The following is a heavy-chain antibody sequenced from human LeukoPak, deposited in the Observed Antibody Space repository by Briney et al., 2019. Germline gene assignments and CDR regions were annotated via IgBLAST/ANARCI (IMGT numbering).Heavy chain of an antibody. D-gene: IGHD4-17*01. Sequence: GGSLRLSCTTSGFTFSSYWMNWVRQAPGKGLEWVANIKQDGSEKYYVDSVKGRFTISRDNAKNSLYLQMNSLRAEDTAVYYCARSTTNFDYWGQGTLVTVSS. CDR2: IKQDGSEK. J-gene: IGHJ4*02. CDR1: GFTFSSYW. CDR3: ARSTTNFDY. V-gene: IGHV3-7*01.